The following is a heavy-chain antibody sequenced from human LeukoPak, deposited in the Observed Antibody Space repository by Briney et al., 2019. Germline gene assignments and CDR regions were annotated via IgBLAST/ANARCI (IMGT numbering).Heavy chain of an antibody. CDR3: ARGYSGYVVDY. J-gene: IGHJ4*02. D-gene: IGHD5-12*01. CDR2: ISSSSSYI. CDR1: GFTFSSYS. Sequence: GGSLRLSCAASGFTFSSYSMNWVRQAPGKGLEWVSSISSSSSYIYYADSVKGRFTISRDNAKNSLYLQMNSLRAEVTAVYYCARGYSGYVVDYWGQGTLVTVSS. V-gene: IGHV3-21*01.